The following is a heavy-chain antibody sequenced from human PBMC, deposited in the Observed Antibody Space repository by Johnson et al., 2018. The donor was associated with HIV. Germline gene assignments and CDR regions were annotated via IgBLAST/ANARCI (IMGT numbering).Heavy chain of an antibody. CDR2: T. CDR3: AKAALQFLEWGDAFDV. V-gene: IGHV3-66*01. J-gene: IGHJ3*01. Sequence: VQLVESGGGLVQPGGSLRLSCGASGFTVSGNYMSWVRQAPGKGLEWVSLTYDADSVKGRFTISRDNAKNSLYLPMNSLRAEDTALYYCAKAALQFLEWGDAFDVWGQGTVVSVSS. CDR1: GFTVSGNY. D-gene: IGHD3-3*01.